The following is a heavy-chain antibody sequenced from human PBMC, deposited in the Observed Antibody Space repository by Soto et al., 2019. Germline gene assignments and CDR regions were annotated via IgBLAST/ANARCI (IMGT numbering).Heavy chain of an antibody. V-gene: IGHV1-69*04. CDR1: GGTFSSYT. D-gene: IGHD1-20*01. Sequence: SVKVSCKASGGTFSSYTISWVRQAPGQGLEWMGRIIPIPGIANYAQKFQGRVTITADKSTSTAYVELSSLRSEDTAVYYCARDITLSPPQGYYGMDVWGQGTTVTVSS. CDR3: ARDITLSPPQGYYGMDV. CDR2: IIPIPGIA. J-gene: IGHJ6*02.